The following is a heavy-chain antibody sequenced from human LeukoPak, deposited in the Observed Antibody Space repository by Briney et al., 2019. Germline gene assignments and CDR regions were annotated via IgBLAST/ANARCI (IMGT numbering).Heavy chain of an antibody. CDR1: GFTFSDYD. CDR3: VRAAPNSRYYYSGMDV. Sequence: GGSLRLSCAVSGFTFSDYDIHWVRQVKGKGLEWVSTIGTVDDSYYPGSVKGRFTISRENAKSSSHLQMNSLRVEDTAVYYCVRAAPNSRYYYSGMDVWGHGTTVTVSS. V-gene: IGHV3-13*01. J-gene: IGHJ6*02. D-gene: IGHD2-8*01. CDR2: IGTVDDS.